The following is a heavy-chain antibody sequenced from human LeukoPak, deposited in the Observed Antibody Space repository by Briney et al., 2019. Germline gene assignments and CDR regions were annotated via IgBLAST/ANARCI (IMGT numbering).Heavy chain of an antibody. CDR2: IYATGST. J-gene: IGHJ3*02. Sequence: SEPLSLTCAVSVGSFNNYYWFWIRQPPGGGLEFIGYIYATGSTNYTPSLKSRVTISVDTSQHQFSLKLSSVTAADTAVYYCARRFYDGLTGTHYDAFDIWGQGTMVTVSS. CDR3: ARRFYDGLTGTHYDAFDI. V-gene: IGHV4-4*09. D-gene: IGHD3-9*01. CDR1: VGSFNNYY.